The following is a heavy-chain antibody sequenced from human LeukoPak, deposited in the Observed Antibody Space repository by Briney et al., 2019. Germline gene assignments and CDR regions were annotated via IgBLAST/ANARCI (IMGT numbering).Heavy chain of an antibody. D-gene: IGHD3-3*01. Sequence: GGSLRLSCAASGFTFSSYAMHWVRQAPGKGLEYVSAISSNGGSTYYANSVKGRFTISRDNSKNTLYLQMGSLRAEDMAVYYCARDRAYYDFWSGSSCMDVWGKGTTVTVSS. J-gene: IGHJ6*03. CDR2: ISSNGGST. V-gene: IGHV3-64*01. CDR1: GFTFSSYA. CDR3: ARDRAYYDFWSGSSCMDV.